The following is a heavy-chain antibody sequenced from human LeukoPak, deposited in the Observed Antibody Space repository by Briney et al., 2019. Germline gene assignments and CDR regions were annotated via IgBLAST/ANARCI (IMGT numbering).Heavy chain of an antibody. V-gene: IGHV1-18*01. CDR3: ARDSSGWFGGYYFDY. J-gene: IGHJ4*02. CDR2: ISAYNGNT. CDR1: GYTFTSYG. D-gene: IGHD6-19*01. Sequence: ASVKVSCKASGYTFTSYGISWVRQAPGQGLEWMGWISAYNGNTNYAQKLQGRVTMTTDRSTSTAYMELRSLRSDDTAVYYCARDSSGWFGGYYFDYWGQGTLVTVSS.